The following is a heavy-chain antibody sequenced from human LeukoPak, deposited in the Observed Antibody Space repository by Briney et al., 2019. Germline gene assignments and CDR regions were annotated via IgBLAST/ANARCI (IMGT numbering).Heavy chain of an antibody. CDR3: AVTYYDVLTGYFPFDY. Sequence: ASVKVSCKASGYTFTGYYMHWVRQAPGQGLEWMGWINPNSGGTNYAQKFQGRVTMTRDTSISTAYMELSRLRSDDTAVFYCAVTYYDVLTGYFPFDYWGQGTLVTISS. CDR1: GYTFTGYY. V-gene: IGHV1-2*02. CDR2: INPNSGGT. J-gene: IGHJ4*02. D-gene: IGHD3-9*01.